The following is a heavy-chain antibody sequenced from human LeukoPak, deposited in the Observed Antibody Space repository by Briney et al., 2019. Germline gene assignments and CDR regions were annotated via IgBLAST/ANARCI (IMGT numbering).Heavy chain of an antibody. J-gene: IGHJ4*02. Sequence: ASVKVSCKASGYTFTSYYMHWVRQAPGQGLEWMGIINPSGGSTSYAQKFQGRVTMTRDMSTSTVYMELSSLRSEDTAVYYCARDSPSERYFDYWGQGTLVTVSS. CDR3: ARDSPSERYFDY. CDR2: INPSGGST. V-gene: IGHV1-46*01. D-gene: IGHD2-2*01. CDR1: GYTFTSYY.